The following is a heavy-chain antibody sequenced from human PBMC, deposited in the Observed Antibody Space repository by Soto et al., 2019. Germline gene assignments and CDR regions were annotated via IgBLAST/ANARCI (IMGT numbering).Heavy chain of an antibody. Sequence: SETLSLTCTVSGGSISSSSYYWVWIRQAPGKGLEWIGSIYYSGSTYYNPSLKTRVTISVDTSKNQFSLKLSSVTAADTAVYYCARAPGYGDYHLAYCGQGTLVTVSS. CDR3: ARAPGYGDYHLAY. CDR2: IYYSGST. V-gene: IGHV4-39*01. J-gene: IGHJ4*02. D-gene: IGHD4-17*01. CDR1: GGSISSSSYY.